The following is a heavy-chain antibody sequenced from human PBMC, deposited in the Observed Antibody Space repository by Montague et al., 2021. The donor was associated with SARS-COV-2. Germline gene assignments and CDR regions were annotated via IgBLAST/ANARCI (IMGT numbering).Heavy chain of an antibody. Sequence: SETLSLTCTVSGGSISSSSYYWGWIRQPPGKGLEWIGSFYYSGSTYYNPSLKSRVTISVDTSKNQFSLKMSSVTAADTAAYYCARHLPGIVVAEPAAADYWGQGTLVTVSS. V-gene: IGHV4-39*01. D-gene: IGHD6-19*01. CDR2: FYYSGST. CDR1: GGSISSSSYY. J-gene: IGHJ4*02. CDR3: ARHLPGIVVAEPAAADY.